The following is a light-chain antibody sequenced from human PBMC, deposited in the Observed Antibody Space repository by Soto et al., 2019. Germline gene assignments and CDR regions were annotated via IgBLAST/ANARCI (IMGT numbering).Light chain of an antibody. Sequence: EIVLTQSPATLSLSPGERATLSCRASQSVSSYLAWYQQKPGQAPRLLIYDASNRATGIPARFSGSGSGTDFTLTISSLEPEDFAVYYCRQRSNWSITFGQGTRWRL. CDR1: QSVSSY. CDR3: RQRSNWSIT. J-gene: IGKJ5*01. V-gene: IGKV3-11*01. CDR2: DAS.